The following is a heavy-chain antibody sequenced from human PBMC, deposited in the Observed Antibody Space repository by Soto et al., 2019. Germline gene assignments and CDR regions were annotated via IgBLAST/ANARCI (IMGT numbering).Heavy chain of an antibody. CDR1: GGSISSSSYY. CDR3: ARLRGYSYGRDYYYYYMDV. CDR2: IYYSGST. V-gene: IGHV4-39*01. D-gene: IGHD5-18*01. Sequence: SETLSLTCTVSGGSISSSSYYWGWIRQPPGKGLEWIGSIYYSGSTYYNPSLKSRVTISVDTSKSQFSLKLSSVTAADTAVYYCARLRGYSYGRDYYYYYMDVWGKGTTVTVSS. J-gene: IGHJ6*03.